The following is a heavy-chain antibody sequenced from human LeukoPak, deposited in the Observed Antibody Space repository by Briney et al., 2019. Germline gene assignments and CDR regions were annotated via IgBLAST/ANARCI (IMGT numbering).Heavy chain of an antibody. CDR1: GFIFSSYS. Sequence: GWSLRLSCAASGFIFSSYSMNWVRPAPGKGLEWVSSISSSSSYIYYADSVKGRFTISRDNAKNSLYLLMNSLRAEDRAVYYCARDHTVTTAGYWGQGTPVTVSS. D-gene: IGHD4-17*01. CDR3: ARDHTVTTAGY. CDR2: ISSSSSYI. V-gene: IGHV3-21*01. J-gene: IGHJ4*02.